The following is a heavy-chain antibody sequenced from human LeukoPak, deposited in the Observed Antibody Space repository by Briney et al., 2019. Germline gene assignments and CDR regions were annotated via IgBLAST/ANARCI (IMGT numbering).Heavy chain of an antibody. J-gene: IGHJ4*02. V-gene: IGHV1-46*01. CDR2: INPSGGST. CDR1: GGTFSSYA. Sequence: ASVKVSCKASGGTFSSYAISWVRQAPGQGLEWMGRINPSGGSTSYAQKFQGRVTMTRDTSTSTVYMELSSLRSEDTAVYYCARSVPVGRSSGYYPDYWGQGTLVTVSS. D-gene: IGHD3-22*01. CDR3: ARSVPVGRSSGYYPDY.